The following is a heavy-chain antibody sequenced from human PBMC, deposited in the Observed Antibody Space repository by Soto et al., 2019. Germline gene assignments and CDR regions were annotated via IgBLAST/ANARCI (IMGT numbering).Heavy chain of an antibody. V-gene: IGHV4-31*03. Sequence: SETLSLTCTVSGGSISSGGYYWSWIRQHPGKGLEWIGYIYYSGSTYYNPSLKSRVTISVDTSKNQFSLKLSSVTAADTAVYYCARVVPSYFDYWGQGTLVTVSS. CDR2: IYYSGST. CDR1: GGSISSGGYY. J-gene: IGHJ4*02. CDR3: ARVVPSYFDY.